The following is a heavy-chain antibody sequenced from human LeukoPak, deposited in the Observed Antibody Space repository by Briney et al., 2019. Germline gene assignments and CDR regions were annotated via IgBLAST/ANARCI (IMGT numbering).Heavy chain of an antibody. D-gene: IGHD3-10*01. CDR2: ISGSGGST. Sequence: RTGGSLRLSCAASGFTFSSYAMSWVRQTPGKGLEWVSVISGSGGSTYYADSVKGRFTISRDNSKNTLYLQMSSLRAEDTAVYYCAKDGDYYGSGSSDYFDYWGQGALVTVSS. J-gene: IGHJ4*02. CDR3: AKDGDYYGSGSSDYFDY. V-gene: IGHV3-23*01. CDR1: GFTFSSYA.